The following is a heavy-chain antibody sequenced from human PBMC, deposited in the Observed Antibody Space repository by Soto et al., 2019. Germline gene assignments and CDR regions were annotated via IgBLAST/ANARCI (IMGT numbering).Heavy chain of an antibody. Sequence: GGSLRLSCAASGFTVSSNYMSWVRQAPGKGLEWVSVIYSGGSAYYADSVKGRFTISRDNSNKTLYLQMDSLRAEDTAVYYCARTSDLMNYYCMDGWGKGTTVTLAS. CDR3: ARTSDLMNYYCMDG. V-gene: IGHV3-66*01. CDR2: IYSGGSA. J-gene: IGHJ6*03. CDR1: GFTVSSNY. D-gene: IGHD3-16*01.